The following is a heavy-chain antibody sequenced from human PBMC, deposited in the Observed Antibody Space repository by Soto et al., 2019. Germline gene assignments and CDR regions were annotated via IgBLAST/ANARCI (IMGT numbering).Heavy chain of an antibody. D-gene: IGHD6-13*01. CDR1: GGTFSSYA. CDR3: ARFDRSSRHYYFDY. Sequence: QEQLVQSGAEVKKPGSSVKVSCKASGGTFSSYAISWVRQAPGQGLEWMGGIIPIFGTANYAQKFQGRVTITADESTSTAYMEMSGLRSEDTAVYYCARFDRSSRHYYFDYWGQGTLVTVSS. CDR2: IIPIFGTA. J-gene: IGHJ4*02. V-gene: IGHV1-69*01.